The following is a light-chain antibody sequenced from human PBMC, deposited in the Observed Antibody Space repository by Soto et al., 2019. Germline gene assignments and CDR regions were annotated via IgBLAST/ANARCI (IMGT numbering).Light chain of an antibody. CDR1: QSVSSSY. CDR3: HHLSTYPIT. CDR2: GAS. J-gene: IGKJ5*01. V-gene: IGKV3-20*01. Sequence: EIVLTQSPGTLSLSPGERATLSCRASQSVSSSYLAWYQQKPGQAPRLLIYGASSRATGIPDRFSGSGSGTDFTLTISSLQPEGFATYFCHHLSTYPITFGQGTRLEIK.